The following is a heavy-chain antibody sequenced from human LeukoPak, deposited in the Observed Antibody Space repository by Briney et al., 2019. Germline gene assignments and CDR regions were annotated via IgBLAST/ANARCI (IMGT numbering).Heavy chain of an antibody. CDR3: VKRLTLGDLSIKGAFAL. CDR1: GFTVSSNY. CDR2: IYNDGGT. D-gene: IGHD3-16*02. Sequence: GGSLRLSCAASGFTVSSNYMSWVRQGPGKGLERVALIYNDGGTHYTDSVKGRFTISRDTSRNTLFLQMNSLRVEDSAMYYCVKRLTLGDLSIKGAFALWGQGTMVTVAS. J-gene: IGHJ3*01. V-gene: IGHV3-53*01.